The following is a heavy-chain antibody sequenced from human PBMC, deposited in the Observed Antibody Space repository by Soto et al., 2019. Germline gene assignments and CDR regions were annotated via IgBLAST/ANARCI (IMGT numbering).Heavy chain of an antibody. CDR2: ISYDGSNK. CDR3: AREGVRYFDWLSYCYGMDV. CDR1: GFTFSSYA. V-gene: IGHV3-30-3*01. D-gene: IGHD3-9*01. J-gene: IGHJ6*02. Sequence: QVQLVESGGGVVQPGRSLRLSCAASGFTFSSYAMHWVRQAPGKGLEWVAVISYDGSNKYYADSVKGRFTISRDNSKNTVYLQMNSLRAEDTAVYYCAREGVRYFDWLSYCYGMDVWGQGTTVTVSS.